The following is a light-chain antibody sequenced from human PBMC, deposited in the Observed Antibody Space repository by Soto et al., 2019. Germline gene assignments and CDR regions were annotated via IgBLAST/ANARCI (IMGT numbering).Light chain of an antibody. CDR1: QSISSW. CDR3: QQYTNYPST. CDR2: DVS. V-gene: IGKV1-5*01. J-gene: IGKJ1*01. Sequence: DIQMTQSPPTLSASVGDRVTITCRASQSISSWLAWYQQRPGKAPNLLIYDVSSLESGVPSRFSGSGSGTEFTLTISSLQPDDFATYYCQQYTNYPSTFGQGTKVEIK.